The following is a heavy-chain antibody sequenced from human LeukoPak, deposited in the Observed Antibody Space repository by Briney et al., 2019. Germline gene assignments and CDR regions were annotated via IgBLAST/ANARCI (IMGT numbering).Heavy chain of an antibody. CDR2: ISSSGSTI. D-gene: IGHD3-10*02. CDR3: AELGITMIGGV. CDR1: GFTFSRYE. J-gene: IGHJ6*04. Sequence: GGSLRLSCAASGFTFSRYEMNWVRQAPGKGLEWVSYISSSGSTIYYADSVKGRFTISRDNAKNSLYLQMNSLRAEDTAVYYCAELGITMIGGVWGKGTTVTIYS. V-gene: IGHV3-48*03.